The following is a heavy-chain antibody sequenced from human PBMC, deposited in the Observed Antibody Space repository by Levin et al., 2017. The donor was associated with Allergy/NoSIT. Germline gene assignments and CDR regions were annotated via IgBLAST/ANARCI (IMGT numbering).Heavy chain of an antibody. V-gene: IGHV1-46*01. CDR1: GYTFTSYY. D-gene: IGHD2-21*02. CDR2: INPSGGST. CDR3: ARDNCGGDCRGAFDI. J-gene: IGHJ3*02. Sequence: ASVKVSCKASGYTFTSYYMHWVRQAPGQGLEWMGIINPSGGSTSYAQKFQGRVTMTRDTSTSTVYMELSSLRSEDTAVYYCARDNCGGDCRGAFDIWGQGTMVTVSS.